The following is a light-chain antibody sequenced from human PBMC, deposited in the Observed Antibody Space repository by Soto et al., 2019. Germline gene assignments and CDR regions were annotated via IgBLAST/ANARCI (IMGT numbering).Light chain of an antibody. CDR2: DVN. J-gene: IGLJ3*02. CDR3: CSYADIYALGVV. CDR1: SSDVGAYNY. Sequence: QSALTQPRSVSGSPGQSVTISCTGTSSDVGAYNYVSWYQRHPGKAHKLMIFDVNKRPSGVPDRFSGSKSGNTASLTITGLQAEDEADYYCCSYADIYALGVVCGGGTKLTVL. V-gene: IGLV2-11*01.